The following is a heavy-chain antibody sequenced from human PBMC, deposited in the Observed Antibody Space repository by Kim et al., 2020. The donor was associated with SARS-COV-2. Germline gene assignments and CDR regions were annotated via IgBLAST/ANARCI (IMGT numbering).Heavy chain of an antibody. J-gene: IGHJ6*02. D-gene: IGHD3-10*01. CDR3: ARTPLVREVSHYYYGMDV. V-gene: IGHV2-70*11. CDR1: GFSLSTSGMC. CDR2: IDWDDDK. Sequence: SGPTLVNPTQTLTLTCTFSGFSLSTSGMCVSWIRQPPGKALEWLARIDWDDDKYYSTSLKTRLTISKDTSKNQVVLTMTNMDPVDTAKYYCARTPLVREVSHYYYGMDVWGQGTTVTGSS.